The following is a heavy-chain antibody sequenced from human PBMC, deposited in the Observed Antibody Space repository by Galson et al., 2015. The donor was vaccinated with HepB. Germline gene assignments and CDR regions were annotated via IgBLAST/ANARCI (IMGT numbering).Heavy chain of an antibody. Sequence: SLRHSCAAAGLVFSSYAMSWVRHAPGKGLEWVSVISGSGGSTFYADSVKGRFTISRDNSKNTLFLQMNSLRAEDTALYFCAKAPDTVVVAAVDYFDYWGQGTLVTVSS. D-gene: IGHD2-2*01. CDR3: AKAPDTVVVAAVDYFDY. J-gene: IGHJ4*02. V-gene: IGHV3-23*01. CDR2: ISGSGGST. CDR1: GLVFSSYA.